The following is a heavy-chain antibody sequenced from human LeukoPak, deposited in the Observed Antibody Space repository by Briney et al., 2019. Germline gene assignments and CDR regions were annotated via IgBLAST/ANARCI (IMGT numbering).Heavy chain of an antibody. V-gene: IGHV4-34*01. D-gene: IGHD2-8*02. J-gene: IGHJ6*03. CDR1: GGSFSGYY. CDR3: ARARKGVVYDYYYYYYMDV. Sequence: PSETLSLTCAVYGGSFSGYYWSWIRQPPGKGLEWIGEINHSGSTNYNPSLKSQVTISVDTSKNQFSLKLSSVTAADTAVYYCARARKGVVYDYYYYYYMDVWGKGTTVTVSS. CDR2: INHSGST.